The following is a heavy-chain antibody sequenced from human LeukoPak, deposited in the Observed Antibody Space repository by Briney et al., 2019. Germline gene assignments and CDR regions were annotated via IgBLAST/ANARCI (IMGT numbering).Heavy chain of an antibody. Sequence: ASVKVSCKASGGTFSSYAISWVRQAPEQGLEWMGGIIPIFGTANYAQKFQGRVTITADESTSTAYMELSSLRSEDTAVYYCAKCDTRGGSGSYRTAFDIWGQGTMVTVSS. D-gene: IGHD3-10*01. CDR1: GGTFSSYA. CDR3: AKCDTRGGSGSYRTAFDI. J-gene: IGHJ3*02. CDR2: IIPIFGTA. V-gene: IGHV1-69*13.